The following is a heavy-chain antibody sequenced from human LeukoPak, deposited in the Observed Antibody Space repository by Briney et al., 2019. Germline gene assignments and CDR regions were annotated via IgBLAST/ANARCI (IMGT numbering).Heavy chain of an antibody. CDR3: AKEVVPAAIVDY. D-gene: IGHD2-2*02. V-gene: IGHV3-74*01. J-gene: IGHJ4*02. CDR2: INSDGSDT. CDR1: GFTFSSFW. Sequence: GGSLRLSCAASGFTFSSFWMHWVRQAPGKGLVWVSCINSDGSDTRYADSVKGRFTISRDNAKNTLYLQMNSLRAEDTAVYYCAKEVVPAAIVDYWGQGTLVTVSS.